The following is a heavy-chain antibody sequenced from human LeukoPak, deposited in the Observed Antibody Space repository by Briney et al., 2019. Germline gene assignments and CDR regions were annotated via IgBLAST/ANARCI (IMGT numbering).Heavy chain of an antibody. CDR2: ISGSGGST. Sequence: PGGSLRLPCAASGFTFSSYAMSWVRQAPGKGLEWVSAISGSGGSTYYSDSVKGRFTISRDNSKNTLYLQMNSLRAEDTAVYYCAKSDEWLVRNFQHWGQGTLVTVSS. V-gene: IGHV3-23*01. CDR3: AKSDEWLVRNFQH. D-gene: IGHD6-19*01. J-gene: IGHJ1*01. CDR1: GFTFSSYA.